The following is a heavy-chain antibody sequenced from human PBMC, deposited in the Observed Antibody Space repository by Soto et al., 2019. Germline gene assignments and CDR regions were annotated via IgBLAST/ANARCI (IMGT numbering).Heavy chain of an antibody. Sequence: WGSLRLSCAASGFTFSRYEINWFRQAPVKGLEWVSYITTSGTTMYYADSVKGRFTTSRDNAKNSLFLQMNSLRAEDTAVYYCARGNSPVDVHWGQGTLVTVSS. D-gene: IGHD2-21*01. CDR3: ARGNSPVDVH. CDR1: GFTFSRYE. V-gene: IGHV3-48*03. J-gene: IGHJ4*02. CDR2: ITTSGTTM.